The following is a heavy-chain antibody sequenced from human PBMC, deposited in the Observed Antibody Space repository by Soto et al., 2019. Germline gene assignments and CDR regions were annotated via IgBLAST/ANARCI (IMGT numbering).Heavy chain of an antibody. D-gene: IGHD6-19*01. CDR2: ISYDGSNK. J-gene: IGHJ4*02. V-gene: IGHV3-30*18. CDR3: AKDPSEGGIAVAGLFDY. CDR1: GFTFSSYG. Sequence: GGSLRLSCAASGFTFSSYGMHWVRQAPGKGLEWVAVISYDGSNKYYADSVKGRFTISRDNSKNTLYLQMNSLRAEDTAVYYCAKDPSEGGIAVAGLFDYWGQGTLVTVSS.